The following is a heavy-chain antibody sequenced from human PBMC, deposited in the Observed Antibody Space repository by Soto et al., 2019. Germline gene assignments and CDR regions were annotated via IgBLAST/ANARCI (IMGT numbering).Heavy chain of an antibody. V-gene: IGHV1-69*06. J-gene: IGHJ4*02. CDR2: IIPIYGDT. D-gene: IGHD1-1*01. CDR1: GGTFSSYA. CDR3: ARGPSTGCFDS. Sequence: KVSCKASGGTFSSYAISWVRQAPGQRLEWMGWIIPIYGDTNYAQKFLGRVSNTGDTSATTAYMELTSLTSEDTAIYYCARGPSTGCFDSWGQGTLVTVSS.